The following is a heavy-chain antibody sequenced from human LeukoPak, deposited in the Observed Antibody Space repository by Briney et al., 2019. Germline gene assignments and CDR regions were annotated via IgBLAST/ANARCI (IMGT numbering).Heavy chain of an antibody. D-gene: IGHD6-19*01. Sequence: GGSLRLSCAASGFTFSSYAMSWVRQAPGKGLEWVSAISNSGGSTYYADSVKGRFTISRDNSRNTLYLQMNSLRAEDTAVYYCAKKVAAVAGPPDYWGQGTLVTVSS. J-gene: IGHJ4*02. CDR2: ISNSGGST. CDR1: GFTFSSYA. CDR3: AKKVAAVAGPPDY. V-gene: IGHV3-23*01.